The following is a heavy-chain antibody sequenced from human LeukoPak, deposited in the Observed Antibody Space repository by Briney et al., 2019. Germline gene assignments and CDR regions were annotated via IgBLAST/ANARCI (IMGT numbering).Heavy chain of an antibody. V-gene: IGHV4-61*02. CDR2: IYTSGST. Sequence: SQTLSLTCTVSGGSISSGSYYWSWIRQPAGKGLEWIGRIYTSGSTNYNPSLKSRVTISVDTSKNQFSLKLSSVTAADTAVYYCARTAPYYDFWSGYYTSYGSGSYYFDYWGQGTLVTVSS. CDR3: ARTAPYYDFWSGYYTSYGSGSYYFDY. J-gene: IGHJ4*02. D-gene: IGHD3-3*01. CDR1: GGSISSGSYY.